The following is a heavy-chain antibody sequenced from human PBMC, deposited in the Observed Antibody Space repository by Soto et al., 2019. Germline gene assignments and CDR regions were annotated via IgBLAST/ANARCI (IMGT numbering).Heavy chain of an antibody. CDR2: ISSGGGTT. Sequence: VQLVASGGGLVQPGGSLRLSCAASGLTFSSYERNWVRQAPGKGLEWVSYISSGGGTTYYADSVKGRFTISRDNAKNSLYLQMNSLRAEDMALYYCASEHGSGFPVYWGQGTLVTVSS. CDR1: GLTFSSYE. J-gene: IGHJ4*02. CDR3: ASEHGSGFPVY. V-gene: IGHV3-48*03. D-gene: IGHD3-10*01.